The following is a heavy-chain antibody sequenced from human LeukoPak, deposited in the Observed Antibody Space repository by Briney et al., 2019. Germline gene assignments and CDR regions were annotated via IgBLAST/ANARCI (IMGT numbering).Heavy chain of an antibody. Sequence: SETLSLTCTVSGGSISSSSYYWGWIREPPGKGLVWIGSIYYSGSTYYNPSLKSRVTISVDTSKNQFSLKLSSVTAADTAVYYCARDLVYGDYGIQPFPWGQGTLVTVSS. J-gene: IGHJ5*02. CDR1: GGSISSSSYY. CDR3: ARDLVYGDYGIQPFP. D-gene: IGHD4-17*01. CDR2: IYYSGST. V-gene: IGHV4-39*07.